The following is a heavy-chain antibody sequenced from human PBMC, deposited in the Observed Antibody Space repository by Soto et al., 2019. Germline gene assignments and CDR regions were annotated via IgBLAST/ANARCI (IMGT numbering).Heavy chain of an antibody. D-gene: IGHD5-12*01. J-gene: IGHJ6*03. CDR1: GYTFTSYG. V-gene: IGHV1-18*01. CDR2: ISAYNGNT. CDR3: ARDTQIVATIFTYYYYYMDV. Sequence: ASVKVSCKASGYTFTSYGISWVRQAPGQGLEWMGWISAYNGNTNYAQKLQGRVTMTTDTSTSTAYMELRSLRSDDTAVYYCARDTQIVATIFTYYYYYMDVWGKGTTVTVSS.